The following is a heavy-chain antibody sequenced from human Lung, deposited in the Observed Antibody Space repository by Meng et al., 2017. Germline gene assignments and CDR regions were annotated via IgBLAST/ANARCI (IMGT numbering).Heavy chain of an antibody. D-gene: IGHD6-6*01. J-gene: IGHJ4*02. Sequence: EVQLLESGGDLVQPGGSLRLSCAGSGFRFSNYAMSWVRQAPGKGPEWVSAINDNGGSTYYRDSVKGRFTMSRDNSKNTLYLQMNSLRAEDTAVYYCAIDRGYSSSTFVDHWGQGTLVTVSS. CDR1: GFRFSNYA. CDR2: INDNGGST. CDR3: AIDRGYSSSTFVDH. V-gene: IGHV3-23*01.